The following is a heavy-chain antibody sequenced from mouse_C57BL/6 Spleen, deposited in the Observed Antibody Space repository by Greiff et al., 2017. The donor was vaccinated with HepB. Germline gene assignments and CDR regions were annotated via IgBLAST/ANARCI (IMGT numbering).Heavy chain of an antibody. CDR3: ARGGYYGLYFDV. CDR2: INPNNGGT. V-gene: IGHV1-22*01. J-gene: IGHJ1*03. CDR1: GYTFTDYN. Sequence: VQLKESGPELVKPGASVKMSCKASGYTFTDYNMHWVKQSHGKSLEWIGYINPNNGGTSYNQKFKGKATLTVNKSSSTAYMELRSLTSEDSAVYYCARGGYYGLYFDVWGTGTTVTVSS. D-gene: IGHD1-2*01.